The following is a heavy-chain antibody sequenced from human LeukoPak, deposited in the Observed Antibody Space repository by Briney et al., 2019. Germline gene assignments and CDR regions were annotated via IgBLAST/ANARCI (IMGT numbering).Heavy chain of an antibody. CDR2: IYSGGST. CDR1: GFTVSSNY. V-gene: IGHV3-53*01. D-gene: IGHD4-17*01. J-gene: IGHJ4*02. Sequence: GGSLRLSCAASGFTVSSNYMSWVRQAPGKGLEWVSVIYSGGSTYYADSVKGRFTISRDNSKNTLYLQMNSLRAEDTAVYYCARATTVTQWVFDYWGQGTLVTVSS. CDR3: ARATTVTQWVFDY.